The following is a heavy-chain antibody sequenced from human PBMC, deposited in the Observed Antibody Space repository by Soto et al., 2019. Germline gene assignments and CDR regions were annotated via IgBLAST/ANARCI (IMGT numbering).Heavy chain of an antibody. Sequence: GGSLRLSCAASGFTFSSYGMHWVRQAPGKGLEWVAVISYDGSNKYYADSVKGRFTISRDNSKNTLYLQMNSLRAEDTAVYYCAKGVLRRIAVAGNGGFDYWGQGTLVTVSS. D-gene: IGHD6-19*01. CDR1: GFTFSSYG. J-gene: IGHJ4*02. V-gene: IGHV3-30*18. CDR3: AKGVLRRIAVAGNGGFDY. CDR2: ISYDGSNK.